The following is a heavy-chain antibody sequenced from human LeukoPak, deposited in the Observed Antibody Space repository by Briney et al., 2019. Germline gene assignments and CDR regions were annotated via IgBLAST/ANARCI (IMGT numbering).Heavy chain of an antibody. CDR2: IGGSSGKT. D-gene: IGHD3-10*01. CDR3: AKQPYQYVSGSPSWFDP. Sequence: GGSLRLSCAASGFIFSYYAMTWVRQAPGKGLEWVSGIGGSSGKTFYADSVKGRFTISRDNSKNTLYLQMNTLRAEDTAVYFCAKQPYQYVSGSPSWFDPWGQGTLVTVSS. V-gene: IGHV3-23*01. J-gene: IGHJ5*02. CDR1: GFIFSYYA.